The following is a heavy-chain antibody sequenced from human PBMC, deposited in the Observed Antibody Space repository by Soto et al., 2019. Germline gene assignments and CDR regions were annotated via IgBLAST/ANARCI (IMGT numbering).Heavy chain of an antibody. Sequence: EVQLVESGGGLVQPGRSLRLSCAASGFTFDDYAMHWVRQAPGKGLEWVSGISWNSGSIGYADSVKGRFTISRDNAKNSLYMQMNSLRAEDTALYYCAKDKGNYCSGGSCYYFDYWGQGTLVTVSS. CDR1: GFTFDDYA. CDR2: ISWNSGSI. D-gene: IGHD2-15*01. V-gene: IGHV3-9*01. J-gene: IGHJ4*02. CDR3: AKDKGNYCSGGSCYYFDY.